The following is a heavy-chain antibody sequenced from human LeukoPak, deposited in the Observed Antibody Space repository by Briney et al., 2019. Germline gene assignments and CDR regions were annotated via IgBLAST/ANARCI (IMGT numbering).Heavy chain of an antibody. CDR1: GFTFSSYW. Sequence: GGSLRLSCVASGFTFSSYWMSWFRQAPGKGLEWVANIKQDGSEKHYVDSVKGRFTISRDNGKNSLYLQMNSLRVDDTAVYYCARVTTMIVVAPGDYWGQGTLVTVSS. D-gene: IGHD3-22*01. CDR2: IKQDGSEK. J-gene: IGHJ4*02. V-gene: IGHV3-7*01. CDR3: ARVTTMIVVAPGDY.